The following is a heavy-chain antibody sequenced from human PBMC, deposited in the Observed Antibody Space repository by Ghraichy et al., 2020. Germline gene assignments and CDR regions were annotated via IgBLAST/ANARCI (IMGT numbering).Heavy chain of an antibody. CDR1: GGSISSYY. D-gene: IGHD2-15*01. J-gene: IGHJ4*01. CDR3: ARDRGYCSGGSCQYDY. CDR2: IYYSGST. Sequence: SETLSLTCTVSGGSISSYYWSWIRQPPGKGLEWIGYIYYSGSTNYNPSLKSRVTISVDTSKNQFSLKLSSVTAADTAVYYCARDRGYCSGGSCQYDYWGQGTPVTGSP. V-gene: IGHV4-59*01.